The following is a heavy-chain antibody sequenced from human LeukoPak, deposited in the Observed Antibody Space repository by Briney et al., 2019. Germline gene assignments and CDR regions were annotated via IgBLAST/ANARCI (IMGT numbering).Heavy chain of an antibody. V-gene: IGHV1-46*01. CDR1: GYTFTSYY. J-gene: IGHJ4*02. CDR3: VRIYCSGGSCYLRDY. D-gene: IGHD2-15*01. Sequence: ASVKVSCKASGYTFTSYYMHWVRQAPGQGLEWMGIIHPSGGSTSYAQKFQGRVTMTRNTSISTAYMELSSLRSEDTAVYYCVRIYCSGGSCYLRDYWGQGTLVPVSS. CDR2: IHPSGGST.